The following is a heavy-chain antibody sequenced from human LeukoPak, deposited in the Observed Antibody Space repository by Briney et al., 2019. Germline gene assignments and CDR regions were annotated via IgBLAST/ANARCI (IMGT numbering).Heavy chain of an antibody. V-gene: IGHV3-23*01. CDR1: GFAFNTYA. D-gene: IGHD2-21*01. Sequence: GGSLRLSCAASGFAFNTYAMNWVRQAPGKGLEWVSAISGSGGSTYYADSVKGRFTISRDNSKNTLYLQMNSLRAEDTAVYYCAKGPYCGGDCYFDAFDIWGQGTMVTVSS. J-gene: IGHJ3*02. CDR2: ISGSGGST. CDR3: AKGPYCGGDCYFDAFDI.